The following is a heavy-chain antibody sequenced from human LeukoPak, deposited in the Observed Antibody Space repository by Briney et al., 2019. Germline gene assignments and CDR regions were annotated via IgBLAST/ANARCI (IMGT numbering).Heavy chain of an antibody. D-gene: IGHD4-23*01. CDR1: GYTFTSYY. V-gene: IGHV1-46*01. Sequence: ASVTVSCKASGYTFTSYYMHWVRQAPGQGLEWMGIINPSGGSTSYAQKFQGRVTMTRDTSTSTVYMELSSLRSEDTAVYYCARIRSGGPYYYGMDVWGQGTTVTVSS. CDR2: INPSGGST. J-gene: IGHJ6*02. CDR3: ARIRSGGPYYYGMDV.